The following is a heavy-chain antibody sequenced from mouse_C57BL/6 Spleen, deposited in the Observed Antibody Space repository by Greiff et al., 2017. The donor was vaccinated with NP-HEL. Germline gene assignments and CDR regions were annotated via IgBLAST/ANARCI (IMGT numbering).Heavy chain of an antibody. J-gene: IGHJ2*01. V-gene: IGHV1-64*01. D-gene: IGHD2-4*01. CDR1: GYTFTSYW. Sequence: QVQLQQPGAELVKPGASVKLSCKASGYTFTSYWMHWVKQRPGQGLEWIGMIHPNSGSTNYNEKFKSKATLTVDKSSSTAYMQLSSLTSEDSAVYYCARKGIIHYDYDEDGFDYWGQGTTLTVSS. CDR3: ARKGIIHYDYDEDGFDY. CDR2: IHPNSGST.